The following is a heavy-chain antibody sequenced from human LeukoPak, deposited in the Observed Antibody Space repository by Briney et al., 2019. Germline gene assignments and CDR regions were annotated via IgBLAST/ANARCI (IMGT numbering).Heavy chain of an antibody. J-gene: IGHJ4*02. V-gene: IGHV4-34*01. CDR3: ARALRMAMVRGVIIRGYYFDY. Sequence: PSETLSLTCAVYGGSFSGYYWSWIRQPPGKGLEWIGEINHSGSTNYNPSLKSRVTISVDTSKNQFSLKLSSVTAADTAVYYCARALRMAMVRGVIIRGYYFDYWGQGTLVTGSS. D-gene: IGHD3-10*01. CDR2: INHSGST. CDR1: GGSFSGYY.